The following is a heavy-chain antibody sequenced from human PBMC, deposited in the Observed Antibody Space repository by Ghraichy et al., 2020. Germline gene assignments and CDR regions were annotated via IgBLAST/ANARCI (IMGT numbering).Heavy chain of an antibody. V-gene: IGHV4-39*01. D-gene: IGHD3-10*01. CDR2: IYYREST. CDR3: ARRRVRGVMVDY. J-gene: IGHJ4*02. Sequence: SETLSLTCTVSGGYISSSSYSWGWIRQPPGTGLEWIESIYYRESTYYKPSLKSRVTISVDTSKNQFSLQLTSVTAADTAVYYCARRRVRGVMVDYWGQGTLVTVSS. CDR1: GGYISSSSYS.